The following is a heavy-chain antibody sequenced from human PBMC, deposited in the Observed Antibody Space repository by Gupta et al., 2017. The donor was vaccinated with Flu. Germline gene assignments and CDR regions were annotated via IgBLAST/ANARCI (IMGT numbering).Heavy chain of an antibody. Sequence: VSGGSISSRSYYWGWIRQPPGKGLAWIGNIYYNGSTYYSPSLKSRVTISVDTSKNQFSLKLTSVTATDTSVYDCASRDGDYCGQVTLVTVS. CDR2: IYYNGST. CDR1: GGSISSRSYY. D-gene: IGHD2-21*02. J-gene: IGHJ4*02. CDR3: ASRDGDY. V-gene: IGHV4-39*01.